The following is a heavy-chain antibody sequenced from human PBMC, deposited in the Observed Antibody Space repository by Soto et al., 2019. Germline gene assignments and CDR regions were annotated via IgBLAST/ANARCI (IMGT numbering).Heavy chain of an antibody. Sequence: QVQLVESGGGVVQPERSLRLSCAASGFSFTTYGMHWVRQAPGKGLEWVAVIWYDGSNQYYADSVKGRFTISRDNSKNTLYLQMNSLRAEETAVYYCARGGVDTLISAVIDYWGQGTLVTVSS. CDR3: ARGGVDTLISAVIDY. CDR2: IWYDGSNQ. V-gene: IGHV3-33*01. CDR1: GFSFTTYG. J-gene: IGHJ4*02. D-gene: IGHD2-8*01.